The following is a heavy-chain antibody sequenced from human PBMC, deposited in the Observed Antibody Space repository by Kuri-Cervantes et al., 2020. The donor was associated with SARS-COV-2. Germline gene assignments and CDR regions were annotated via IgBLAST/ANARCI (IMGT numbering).Heavy chain of an antibody. V-gene: IGHV3-21*01. Sequence: GESLKIFCAASGFTFSSYGMHWVRQAPGKGLEWVSSISSSSSYIYYADSVKGRFTISRDNAKNSLYLQMNSLRAEDTAVYYCASSYYDYIWGSWPYGYWGQGTLVTVSS. J-gene: IGHJ4*02. D-gene: IGHD3-16*01. CDR2: ISSSSSYI. CDR3: ASSYYDYIWGSWPYGY. CDR1: GFTFSSYG.